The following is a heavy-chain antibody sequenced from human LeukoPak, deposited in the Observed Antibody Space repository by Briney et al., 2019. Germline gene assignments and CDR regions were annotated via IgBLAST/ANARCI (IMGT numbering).Heavy chain of an antibody. D-gene: IGHD6-19*01. J-gene: IGHJ4*02. CDR3: ARERIAVADESSWFDY. CDR1: GYTFTSYY. V-gene: IGHV1-46*01. CDR2: INPSGGST. Sequence: GASVKVSCKASGYTFTSYYMHWVRQAPGQGLEWMGIINPSGGSTSYAQKFQGRVTMTRDTSTSTVYMELSSLRSEDTAVYCCARERIAVADESSWFDYWGQGTLVTVSS.